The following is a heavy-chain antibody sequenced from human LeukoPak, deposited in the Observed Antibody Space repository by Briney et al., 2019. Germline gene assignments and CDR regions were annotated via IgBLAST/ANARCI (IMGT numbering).Heavy chain of an antibody. V-gene: IGHV3-23*01. CDR1: GFTFSIYG. CDR2: MSGSGGST. J-gene: IGHJ4*02. D-gene: IGHD3-9*01. CDR3: AKAARDYDILTGYDY. Sequence: GGSLRLSCAASGFTFSIYGMSWVRQAPGRGLEWVSAMSGSGGSTYYADSVKGRFTISRDNSKNTLYLQMNSLRAEDTAVYYCAKAARDYDILTGYDYWGQGTLVTVSS.